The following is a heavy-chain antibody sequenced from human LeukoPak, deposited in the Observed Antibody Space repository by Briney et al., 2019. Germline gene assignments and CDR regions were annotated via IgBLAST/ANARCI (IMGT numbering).Heavy chain of an antibody. D-gene: IGHD6-19*01. CDR1: GYTFTSYD. CDR3: ARGGLSEQWLANTEENWFDP. CDR2: MNPNSGNT. V-gene: IGHV1-8*01. Sequence: ASVKVSCKASGYTFTSYDINWVRQATGQGLEWMGWMNPNSGNTGYAQKFQGRVTMTRNTSISTAYMELSSLRSEDTAVYYCARGGLSEQWLANTEENWFDPWGQGTLVTVSS. J-gene: IGHJ5*02.